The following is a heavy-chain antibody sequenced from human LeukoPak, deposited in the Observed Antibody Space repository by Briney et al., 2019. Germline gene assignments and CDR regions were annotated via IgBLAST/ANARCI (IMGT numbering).Heavy chain of an antibody. CDR2: IDPSDSYT. CDR1: GYSFTSYW. D-gene: IGHD6-13*01. Sequence: GESLKISCKGSGYSFTSYWISWVRQMPGKGLEWMGRIDPSDSYTKYSPSFQGHVTISADKSISTAYLQWSSLKASDTAMYYRARQFKAAGTPFDYWGQGTLVTVSS. J-gene: IGHJ4*02. CDR3: ARQFKAAGTPFDY. V-gene: IGHV5-10-1*01.